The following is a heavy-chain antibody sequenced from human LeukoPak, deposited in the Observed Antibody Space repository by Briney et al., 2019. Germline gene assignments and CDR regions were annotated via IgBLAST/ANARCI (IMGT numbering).Heavy chain of an antibody. CDR3: VRNWDY. D-gene: IGHD1-1*01. CDR2: ISTRGNT. Sequence: PSETLSLTCSVSGDFITNRYWSWVRQSAGKGLEWIGRISTRGNTNYNPSLKSRVTMSVDPSNKHFSLKLTSVTAADTAVYYCVRNWDYWGQGTLVTVSS. J-gene: IGHJ4*02. CDR1: GDFITNRY. V-gene: IGHV4-4*07.